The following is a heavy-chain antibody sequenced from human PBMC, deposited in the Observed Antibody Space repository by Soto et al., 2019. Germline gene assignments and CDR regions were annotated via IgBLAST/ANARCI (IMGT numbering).Heavy chain of an antibody. CDR3: ARAQNVDTAVVTFSYYYYMDV. D-gene: IGHD5-18*01. Sequence: QVQLVQSGAEVKKPGASVKVSCKASGYTFTSYDINWVRQATGQGLEWMGWMNPNSGNTGYAQKFQGRVTMTRNTSISTAYMELSSLRSEDTAVYYCARAQNVDTAVVTFSYYYYMDVWGKGTTVTVSS. V-gene: IGHV1-8*01. CDR2: MNPNSGNT. J-gene: IGHJ6*03. CDR1: GYTFTSYD.